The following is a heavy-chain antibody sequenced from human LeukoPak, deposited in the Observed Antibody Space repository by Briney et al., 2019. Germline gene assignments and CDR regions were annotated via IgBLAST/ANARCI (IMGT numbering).Heavy chain of an antibody. CDR3: ARSGYCGGGSCYSTQLFDY. J-gene: IGHJ4*02. D-gene: IGHD2-15*01. Sequence: GGSLRLSCAASGFTFSSYSMNWVRQAPGKGLEWVSSISSSSSYIYYADSVKGRFTISRDNAKNSLYLQMNSLRAEDTAVYYCARSGYCGGGSCYSTQLFDYWGQGTLVTVSS. V-gene: IGHV3-21*01. CDR1: GFTFSSYS. CDR2: ISSSSSYI.